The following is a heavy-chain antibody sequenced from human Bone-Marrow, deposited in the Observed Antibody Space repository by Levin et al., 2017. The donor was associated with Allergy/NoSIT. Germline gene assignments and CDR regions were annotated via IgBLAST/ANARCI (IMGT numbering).Heavy chain of an antibody. CDR3: ARDRYSSSSHYARGYHYYGMDV. CDR1: GYTFVSNY. V-gene: IGHV1-46*01. CDR2: INPSGGST. Sequence: ASVKVSCKSSGYTFVSNYIHWVRQAPGQGLEWMGIINPSGGSTSYAQKFQGRVTMTRDTSTSTVYMELSRLRSEDTAVYYCARDRYSSSSHYARGYHYYGMDVWGQGTTVTVSS. J-gene: IGHJ6*02. D-gene: IGHD6-6*01.